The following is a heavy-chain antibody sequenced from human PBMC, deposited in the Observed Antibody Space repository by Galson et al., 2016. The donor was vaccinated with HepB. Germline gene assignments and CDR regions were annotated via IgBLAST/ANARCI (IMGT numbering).Heavy chain of an antibody. J-gene: IGHJ6*03. Sequence: ETLSLTCAVDGGSFSGYYWSWIRQPPGKGLEWIGEINHIGSTNYNPSLKSRVTILVDTSKKQFSLRLTSVTAADTAVYYCARGRGYCSSPSRNYYYYYMDVWGKGTTVTVSS. CDR1: GGSFSGYY. V-gene: IGHV4-34*01. CDR2: INHIGST. CDR3: ARGRGYCSSPSRNYYYYYMDV. D-gene: IGHD6-13*01.